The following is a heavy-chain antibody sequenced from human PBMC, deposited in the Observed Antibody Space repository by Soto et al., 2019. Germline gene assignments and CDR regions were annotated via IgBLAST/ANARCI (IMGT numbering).Heavy chain of an antibody. D-gene: IGHD3-10*01. Sequence: EVQLVESGGGLVQPGGSLRLSCAASGFTVSSYWMSWVRQAPGKGLEWVANIKPDASEKYYVDSLKGRFTISRDNAKNSLCLQITNLRAEDTVVYYCVRSGQPGYFYCGMYVWSQGATVTVSS. V-gene: IGHV3-7*05. J-gene: IGHJ6*02. CDR2: IKPDASEK. CDR1: GFTVSSYW. CDR3: VRSGQPGYFYCGMYV.